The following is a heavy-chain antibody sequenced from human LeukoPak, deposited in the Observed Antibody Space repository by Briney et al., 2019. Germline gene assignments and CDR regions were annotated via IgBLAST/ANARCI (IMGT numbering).Heavy chain of an antibody. J-gene: IGHJ4*02. Sequence: SETLSLTCTVSGGSISGFYWSWIRQPPGKGLEWIGYMSNNGATTYNPSLKSRVTISIDMSNNHFSLTLKSVTTADKAVYYCAREDFYDSGSNDYWGQGTLVTVSS. CDR2: MSNNGAT. V-gene: IGHV4-59*01. CDR1: GGSISGFY. CDR3: AREDFYDSGSNDY. D-gene: IGHD3-22*01.